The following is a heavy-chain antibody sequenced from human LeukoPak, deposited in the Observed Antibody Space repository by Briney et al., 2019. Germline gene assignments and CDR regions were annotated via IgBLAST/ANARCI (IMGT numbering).Heavy chain of an antibody. CDR3: ARGRAIAARDY. Sequence: QSSETLSLTCAVSGYSISSGYYWSWIRQPPGKGLEWIGYIYYSGSTSYNPSLKSRVTISVDTSKNQFSLKLTSVTAADTAFYYCARGRAIAARDYWGQGTLVTVSS. D-gene: IGHD6-6*01. CDR2: IYYSGST. V-gene: IGHV4-61*01. J-gene: IGHJ4*02. CDR1: GYSISSGYY.